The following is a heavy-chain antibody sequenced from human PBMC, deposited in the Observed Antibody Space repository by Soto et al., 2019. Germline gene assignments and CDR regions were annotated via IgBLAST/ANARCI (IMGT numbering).Heavy chain of an antibody. D-gene: IGHD3-22*01. V-gene: IGHV4-39*01. Sequence: SETLSLTCTVSDASFSSSSYYWGWIRQPPGKGLEWIGSIDYSGSTYYNPSLKSRVTISVDTSKNQFSLNLSSVTAADTAVYYCARHYYDSSGYYLEGVDYWGQGTLVTVSS. CDR3: ARHYYDSSGYYLEGVDY. CDR2: IDYSGST. J-gene: IGHJ4*02. CDR1: DASFSSSSYY.